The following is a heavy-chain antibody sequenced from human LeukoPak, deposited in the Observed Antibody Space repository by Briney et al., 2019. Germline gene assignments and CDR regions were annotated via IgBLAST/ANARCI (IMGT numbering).Heavy chain of an antibody. D-gene: IGHD6-6*01. CDR2: IYHSGST. J-gene: IGHJ5*02. Sequence: SETLSLTCTDSGYSISSGYYWGWIRQPPGKGLEWIGSIYHSGSTYYNPSLKSRVTISVDTSKNQFSLKLSSVTAADTAVYYCASDVYSSSSRDQNWFDPWGQGTLVTVSS. V-gene: IGHV4-38-2*02. CDR3: ASDVYSSSSRDQNWFDP. CDR1: GYSISSGYY.